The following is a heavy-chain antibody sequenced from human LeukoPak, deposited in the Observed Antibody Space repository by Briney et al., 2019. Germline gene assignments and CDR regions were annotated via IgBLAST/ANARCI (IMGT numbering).Heavy chain of an antibody. J-gene: IGHJ2*01. Sequence: PSETLSLTCAVYGGSFSGYYWSWIRQPPGKGLEWIGEINHSGSTNYNPSLKSRVTISVDTSKNQFSLKLSSVTAADTAVYYCARSGSALTYWYFDLWGRGTLVTVSS. CDR1: GGSFSGYY. CDR2: INHSGST. V-gene: IGHV4-34*01. D-gene: IGHD3-10*01. CDR3: ARSGSALTYWYFDL.